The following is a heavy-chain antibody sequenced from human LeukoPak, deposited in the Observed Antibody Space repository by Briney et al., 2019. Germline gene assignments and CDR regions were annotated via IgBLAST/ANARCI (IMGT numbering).Heavy chain of an antibody. CDR2: INNDGSST. D-gene: IGHD3-3*01. Sequence: GVLTLSCAASGFTFSSYWMHWVRQAPGKGLVEVSRINNDGSSTSYADSVKGRFTISRDNAKNQLYLQMNSLRAEDTAVYYCARETNRITIFGVVIEQQHYDYWGQGTLVTVSS. V-gene: IGHV3-74*01. J-gene: IGHJ4*02. CDR1: GFTFSSYW. CDR3: ARETNRITIFGVVIEQQHYDY.